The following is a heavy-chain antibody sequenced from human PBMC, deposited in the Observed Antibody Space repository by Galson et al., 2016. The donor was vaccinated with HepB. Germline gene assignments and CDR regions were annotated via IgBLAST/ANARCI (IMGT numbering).Heavy chain of an antibody. CDR3: ASFRDYYYGMDV. CDR1: GDSVSGNSVA. CDR2: TFYRSQWYN. Sequence: CAISGDSVSGNSVAWNWIRQSPSRGLEWLGRTFYRSQWYNEYAVSVKSRITITPDTTKNQFSLPLNSVTPEDTAVYYCASFRDYYYGMDVWGQGTTVSVSS. V-gene: IGHV6-1*01. J-gene: IGHJ6*02.